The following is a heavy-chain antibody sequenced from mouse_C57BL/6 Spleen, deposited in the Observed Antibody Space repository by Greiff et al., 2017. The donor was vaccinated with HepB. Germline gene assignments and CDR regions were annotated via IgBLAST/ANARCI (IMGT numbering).Heavy chain of an antibody. D-gene: IGHD2-2*01. CDR1: GYTFTSYW. V-gene: IGHV1-69*01. CDR3: ARGYAYFDY. Sequence: VQLQQSGAELVMPGASVKLSCKASGYTFTSYWMHWVKQRPGQGLEWIGEIDPSDSYTNYNQKFKGKSTLTVDKSSSTAYMQLSSLTSEDSAVYYCARGYAYFDYWGQGTTLTVSS. J-gene: IGHJ2*01. CDR2: IDPSDSYT.